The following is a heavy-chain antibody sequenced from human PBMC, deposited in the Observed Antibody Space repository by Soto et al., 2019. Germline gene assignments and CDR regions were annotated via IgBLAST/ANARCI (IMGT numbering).Heavy chain of an antibody. Sequence: EVQLLESGGGLVQPGGSLRLSCAASGFTFSSYAMSWVRQAPGKGLGWVSAISGSGGRTYYADSGKGRYTISRDSSKNTLYLQMNSLRAEDTAVYYCAKGGSNSCWPYYYGMDVWGQGTTVTVSS. D-gene: IGHD2-2*01. CDR2: ISGSGGRT. CDR1: GFTFSSYA. CDR3: AKGGSNSCWPYYYGMDV. V-gene: IGHV3-23*01. J-gene: IGHJ6*02.